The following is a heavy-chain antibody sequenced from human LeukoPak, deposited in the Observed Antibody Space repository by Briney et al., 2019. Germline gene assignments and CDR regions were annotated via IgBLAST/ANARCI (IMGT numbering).Heavy chain of an antibody. D-gene: IGHD3-3*01. J-gene: IGHJ5*02. CDR2: INPNSGGT. V-gene: IGHV1-2*02. Sequence: GASVKVSCKASGYTFTGYYMLWVRQAPGQGLEWMGWINPNSGGTNYAQKFQGRVTMTRDTSISTAYMELSRLRSDDTAVYYCARGYDFWNGANWFDPWGQGTLVTVSS. CDR1: GYTFTGYY. CDR3: ARGYDFWNGANWFDP.